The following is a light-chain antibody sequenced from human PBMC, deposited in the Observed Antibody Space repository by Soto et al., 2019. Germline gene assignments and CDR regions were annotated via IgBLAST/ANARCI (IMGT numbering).Light chain of an antibody. Sequence: DIQVTQSPPTLSASVGDRVTITCRASQTISTWMAWYQQKPGKAPKLLVYDASTLQSGVASRFSGSGSGTEFTLTISSLQSEDFAVYYCQQYNNWPPAFGQGTKVDIK. CDR2: DAS. J-gene: IGKJ1*01. CDR1: QTISTW. V-gene: IGKV1-5*01. CDR3: QQYNNWPPA.